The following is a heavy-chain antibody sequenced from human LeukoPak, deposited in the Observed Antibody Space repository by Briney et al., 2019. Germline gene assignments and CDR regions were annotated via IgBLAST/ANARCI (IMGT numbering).Heavy chain of an antibody. V-gene: IGHV3-21*01. CDR3: ARVYSGYDYYFDY. CDR2: ISSSSSYI. CDR1: GFTFSSCS. J-gene: IGHJ4*02. Sequence: GGSLRLSCAASGFTFSSCSMNWVRQAPGKGLEWVSSISSSSSYIYYADSVKGRFTISRDNAKNSLYLQMNSLRAEDTAVYYCARVYSGYDYYFDYWGQGTLVTVSS. D-gene: IGHD5-12*01.